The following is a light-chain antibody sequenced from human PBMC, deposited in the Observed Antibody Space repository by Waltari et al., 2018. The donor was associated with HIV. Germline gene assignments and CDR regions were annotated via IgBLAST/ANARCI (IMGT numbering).Light chain of an antibody. J-gene: IGKJ2*01. Sequence: DIQVTQSPSPLSASLGGRVTLACRSSQNITTFLNWYQQRPGRAPQLLIYTTSNLQSGIPSRCRGSGSGTDFVLTVTNLQPEDSATYVCQQSYRMPYTFGQGTK. CDR2: TTS. CDR3: QQSYRMPYT. CDR1: QNITTF. V-gene: IGKV1-39*01.